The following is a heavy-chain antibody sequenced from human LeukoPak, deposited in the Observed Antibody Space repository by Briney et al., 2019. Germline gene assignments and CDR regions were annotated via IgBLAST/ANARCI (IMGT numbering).Heavy chain of an antibody. V-gene: IGHV3-30*18. CDR3: AKDGPRDV. J-gene: IGHJ6*02. Sequence: PGGSLRLSCAASGFTFSSFEMNWVRQAPGKGLEWVAVISYDGSNKYYADSVKGRFTISRDNSKNTLYLQMNSLRAEETAVYYCAKDGPRDVWGQGTTVTVSS. CDR2: ISYDGSNK. CDR1: GFTFSSFE.